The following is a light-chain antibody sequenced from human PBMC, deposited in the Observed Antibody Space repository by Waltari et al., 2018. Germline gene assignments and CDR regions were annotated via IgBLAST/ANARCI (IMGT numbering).Light chain of an antibody. CDR3: CSYAGTSIYV. CDR2: EVN. V-gene: IGLV2-23*02. J-gene: IGLJ1*01. Sequence: QSALTQPASVSGSPGQSITLSCTGSRIDVESYNLVSWYQQNPGKSPKLIIYEVNKRPSGVSYRFSGSKSGNTASLTISGLQADDEADYYCCSYAGTSIYVFGTGTKVTV. CDR1: RIDVESYNL.